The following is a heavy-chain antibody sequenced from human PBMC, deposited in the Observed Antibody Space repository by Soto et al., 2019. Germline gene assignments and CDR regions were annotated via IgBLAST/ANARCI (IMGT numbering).Heavy chain of an antibody. D-gene: IGHD7-27*01. CDR1: GFTFSNYS. CDR2: ISGRNDI. V-gene: IGHV3-21*01. Sequence: PGGSLRLSCVGSGFTFSNYSINWVRQAPGKGLEWVSSISGRNDIYYADSVKGRFTISRDNAKNSVSLQMNSLRAEDTAVYYCAREYTNWHLAYGLDVWGQGTTVTVSS. CDR3: AREYTNWHLAYGLDV. J-gene: IGHJ6*02.